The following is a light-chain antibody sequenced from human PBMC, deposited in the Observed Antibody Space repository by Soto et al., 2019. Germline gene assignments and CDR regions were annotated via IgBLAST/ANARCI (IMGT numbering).Light chain of an antibody. CDR2: AAS. CDR1: QSISGT. V-gene: IGKV3-15*01. J-gene: IGKJ1*01. Sequence: EIVMTQSPATLSLSPVERATLSCRASQSISGTLAWYQQKPGQAPTLLIYAASRRPSGFPARFSGSGSGTHFTLTISSLQPEDFAAYYCQQFDKSPWTFGQGTKVDIK. CDR3: QQFDKSPWT.